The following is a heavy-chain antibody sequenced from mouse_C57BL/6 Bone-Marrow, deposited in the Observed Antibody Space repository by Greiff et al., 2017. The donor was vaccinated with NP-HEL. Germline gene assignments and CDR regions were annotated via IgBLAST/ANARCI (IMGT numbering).Heavy chain of an antibody. CDR3: ESALLLVWFAY. CDR2: ISSGGSYT. Sequence: EVKVVESGGDLVKPGGSLKLSCAASGFTFTSYGMSWVRQTPDKRLEWVATISSGGSYTYYPDSVKGRFTISRDNAKNTLYLQMSSLKSEDTAMYYCESALLLVWFAYWGQGTLVTVSA. CDR1: GFTFTSYG. J-gene: IGHJ3*01. V-gene: IGHV5-6*01. D-gene: IGHD1-1*01.